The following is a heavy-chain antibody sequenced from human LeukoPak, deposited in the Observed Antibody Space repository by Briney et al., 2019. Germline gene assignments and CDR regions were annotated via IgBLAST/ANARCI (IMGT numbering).Heavy chain of an antibody. V-gene: IGHV4-4*07. CDR1: GGSISSYY. CDR2: IYTTGST. CDR3: AREAKSGYVEGWFDP. Sequence: PSETLSLTCTVSGGSISSYYWTWIRQPAGKGLEWIGRIYTTGSTNYNPSLNSRVTMSVDTSKKQFSLKLSSVTAADTAVYYCAREAKSGYVEGWFDPWGQGTLVTVSS. D-gene: IGHD5-12*01. J-gene: IGHJ5*02.